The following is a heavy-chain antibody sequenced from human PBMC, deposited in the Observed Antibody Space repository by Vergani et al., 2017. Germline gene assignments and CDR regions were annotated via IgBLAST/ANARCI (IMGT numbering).Heavy chain of an antibody. D-gene: IGHD2-15*01. CDR2: SNPNRGGT. V-gene: IGHV1-2*02. CDR1: GYTFTGYY. J-gene: IGHJ4*02. CDR3: ARGYCSGGSCYHFDG. Sequence: QVQLVQSGAEVKKPGASVKVSCKASGYTFTGYYMHWVRQAPGQGLEWMGWSNPNRGGTNYEKKFQGRVTMTRETSISTAYMELSRLRSDDTAVDYCARGYCSGGSCYHFDGWGQGTLVTVAS.